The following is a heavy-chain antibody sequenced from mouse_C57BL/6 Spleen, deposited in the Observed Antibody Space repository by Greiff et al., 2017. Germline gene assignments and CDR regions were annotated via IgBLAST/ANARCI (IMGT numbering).Heavy chain of an antibody. Sequence: VQLQQSGPELVKPGASVKISCKASGYTFTDYYMNGVKQSHGKSLEWIGDINPNNGGTSYNQKFKGKATLTVDKSSSTAYMELRSLTSEDSAVYYCARGHYGSSYAMDYRAQGTSVTVSS. D-gene: IGHD1-1*01. V-gene: IGHV1-26*01. CDR1: GYTFTDYY. CDR2: INPNNGGT. CDR3: ARGHYGSSYAMDY. J-gene: IGHJ4*01.